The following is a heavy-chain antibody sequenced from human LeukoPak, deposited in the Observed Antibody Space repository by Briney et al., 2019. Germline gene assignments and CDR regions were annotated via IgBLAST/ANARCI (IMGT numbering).Heavy chain of an antibody. V-gene: IGHV4-30-2*01. D-gene: IGHD3-16*01. Sequence: SQTLSLTCTVSGGSISSGGYYWSWIRQPPGKGLEGIGYIYHSGSTSSNPSLKSRATISVARSKNQFSLKLSSVTAADTAVYYCARFPGGGPNDYWGQGTLVTVSS. CDR1: GGSISSGGYY. J-gene: IGHJ4*02. CDR2: IYHSGST. CDR3: ARFPGGGPNDY.